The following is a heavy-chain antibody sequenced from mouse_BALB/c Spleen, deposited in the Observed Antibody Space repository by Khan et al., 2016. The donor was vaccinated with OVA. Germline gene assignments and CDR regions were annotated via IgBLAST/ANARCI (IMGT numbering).Heavy chain of an antibody. J-gene: IGHJ3*01. V-gene: IGHV1-4*01. CDR1: GYTFTSYT. Sequence: VQLQQSGAELARPGASVKMSCKASGYTFTSYTIHWIKERPGQGLEWIGYINPSNGYTNYNQKFKDKATLTTDKSSTTAYLQLRSLTSDDSAVXICGVDGADDGDDGWFAYWGQGTLVTVSA. D-gene: IGHD1-1*01. CDR3: GVDGADDGDDGWFAY. CDR2: INPSNGYT.